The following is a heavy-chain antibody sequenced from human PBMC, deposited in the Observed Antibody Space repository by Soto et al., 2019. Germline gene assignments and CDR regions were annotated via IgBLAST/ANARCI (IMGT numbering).Heavy chain of an antibody. J-gene: IGHJ4*02. CDR3: ARDYGGNGDY. CDR2: IIPILGIA. V-gene: IGHV1-69*08. CDR1: GGTFSSYT. D-gene: IGHD4-17*01. Sequence: QVQLVQSGAEVKKPGSSVKVSCKASGGTFSSYTISWVRQAPGQGLEWMGRIIPILGIANYAQKFQGRVTITADKSTSTAYKELSSLRSEDTAVYYCARDYGGNGDYWGQGTLVTVSS.